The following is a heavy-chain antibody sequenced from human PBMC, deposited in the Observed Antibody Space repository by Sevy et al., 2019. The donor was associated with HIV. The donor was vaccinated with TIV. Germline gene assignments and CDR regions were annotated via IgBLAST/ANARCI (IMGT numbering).Heavy chain of an antibody. Sequence: ASVKVSCEASGYTFTSYGISWVRQAPGQGLEWMGWISAYTGSTHYAQKLQGRVIMTTDTSTSTAYLELRSLRSDDTAVYYCARDSESSAWDAFDIWGQGTMVTVPS. D-gene: IGHD6-19*01. CDR1: GYTFTSYG. J-gene: IGHJ3*02. V-gene: IGHV1-18*01. CDR2: ISAYTGST. CDR3: ARDSESSAWDAFDI.